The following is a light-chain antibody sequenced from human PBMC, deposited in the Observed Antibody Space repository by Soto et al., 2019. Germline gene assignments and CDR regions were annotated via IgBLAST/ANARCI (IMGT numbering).Light chain of an antibody. CDR2: VAS. V-gene: IGKV3-15*01. J-gene: IGKJ1*01. CDR3: QHNSNSRT. Sequence: EIVMTQSPATLSVSPGERATLSCRASQGVSSNLAWYQHKPGQAPRLLIYVASTRATDIPARFSGSGSGTEFTLTSSILQYEDFADYYCQHNSNSRTFGQGTKVDIK. CDR1: QGVSSN.